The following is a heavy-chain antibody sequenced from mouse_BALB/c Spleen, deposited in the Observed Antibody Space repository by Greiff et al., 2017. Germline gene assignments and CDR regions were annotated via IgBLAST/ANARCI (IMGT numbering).Heavy chain of an antibody. V-gene: IGHV14-1*02. CDR2: VDPENGNT. Sequence: EVQLQQSGAELVRPGALVKLSCKASGFNIKDYYMHWVKQRPEQGLEWIGWVDPENGNTIYDPKFQGKASITADTSSNTAYLQRSSLTYEDTAVYCCARGRDYGNYGDYWGQGTLVTVSA. CDR1: GFNIKDYY. J-gene: IGHJ3*01. CDR3: ARGRDYGNYGDY. D-gene: IGHD2-1*01.